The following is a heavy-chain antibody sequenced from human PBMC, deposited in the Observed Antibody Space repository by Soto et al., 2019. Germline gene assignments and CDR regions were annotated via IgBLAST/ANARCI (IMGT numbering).Heavy chain of an antibody. D-gene: IGHD3-22*01. Sequence: PGGSLRLSCAASGFTFNSYVMTWVRQAPGEGLEWVSSISRSGRGSAYYADSVKGRFTISRDNSENTLFLQLNNLRDEDTTLYYCARGRYLDSSDYWVANLPFNHWDLGTPVTVSS. CDR2: ISRSGRGSA. V-gene: IGHV3-23*01. CDR1: GFTFNSYV. J-gene: IGHJ4*02. CDR3: ARGRYLDSSDYWVANLPFNH.